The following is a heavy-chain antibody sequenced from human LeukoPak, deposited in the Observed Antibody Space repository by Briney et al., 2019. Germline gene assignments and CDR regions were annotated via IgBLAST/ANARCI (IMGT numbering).Heavy chain of an antibody. CDR3: ARLSYGGSYYYFDY. CDR2: LFYTGNT. J-gene: IGHJ4*02. Sequence: SETLSLTCTVSGGSINTGDYYWTWIRQPPGKGLEWIGSLFYTGNTYYNPSLKTRVTISIDTSKNQFSLKLSSVTAADTAVYYCARLSYGGSYYYFDYWGQGTLVTVSS. V-gene: IGHV4-39*07. CDR1: GGSINTGDYY. D-gene: IGHD1-26*01.